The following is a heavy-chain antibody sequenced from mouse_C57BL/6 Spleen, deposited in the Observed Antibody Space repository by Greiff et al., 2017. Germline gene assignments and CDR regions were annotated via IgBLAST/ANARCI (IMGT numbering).Heavy chain of an antibody. CDR3: ARYKYYGYWYFDV. CDR1: GFTFTDYY. D-gene: IGHD1-1*01. J-gene: IGHJ1*03. Sequence: EVQLQQSGGGLVQPGGSLSLSCAASGFTFTDYYMSWVRQPPGKALEWLGFIRNKANGYTTEYSASVKGRFTISRDNSQSILYLQMNALRAEDSATYYCARYKYYGYWYFDVWGTGTTVTVSS. V-gene: IGHV7-3*01. CDR2: IRNKANGYTT.